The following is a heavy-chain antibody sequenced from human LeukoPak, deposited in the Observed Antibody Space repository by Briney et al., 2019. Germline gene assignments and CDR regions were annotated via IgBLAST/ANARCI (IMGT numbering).Heavy chain of an antibody. CDR2: ISSSGSTI. J-gene: IGHJ4*02. V-gene: IGHV3-11*04. D-gene: IGHD3-22*01. CDR3: ARDVKYYYDSSAYEY. Sequence: GESLRLSCAASGFTFSDYYMSWIRQAPGKGLEWDSYISSSGSTIYYADSVKGRFTISRDNAKNSLYLQMNSLRAEDTAVYYCARDVKYYYDSSAYEYWGQGTLVTVSS. CDR1: GFTFSDYY.